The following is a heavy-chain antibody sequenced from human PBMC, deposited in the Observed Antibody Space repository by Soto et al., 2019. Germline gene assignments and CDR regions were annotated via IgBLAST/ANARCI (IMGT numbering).Heavy chain of an antibody. J-gene: IGHJ6*02. CDR2: ISGSGGST. CDR3: AKAGYSSGWYASYYYGMDV. D-gene: IGHD6-19*01. CDR1: GFTFSSYA. Sequence: EVQLLESGGGLVQPGGSLRLSCAASGFTFSSYAMSWVRQAPGKGLEWVSAISGSGGSTYYADSVKGRFTISRDNSKNTLYLQMNSLRAEDTAVYYCAKAGYSSGWYASYYYGMDVWGQGTTVTVFS. V-gene: IGHV3-23*01.